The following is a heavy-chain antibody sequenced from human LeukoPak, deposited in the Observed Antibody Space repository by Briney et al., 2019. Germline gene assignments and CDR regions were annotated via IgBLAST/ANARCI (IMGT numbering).Heavy chain of an antibody. J-gene: IGHJ4*02. D-gene: IGHD3-22*01. CDR3: ARDRYYDSGGFYFDY. CDR2: ISSSSNTI. CDR1: GFTFSSYS. Sequence: SGGSLRLSCAVSGFTFSSYSMNWVRQAPGKGLEWVSYISSSSNTIYYADSVKGRFTISRDNAKSSLYLQMNSLRDEDTAVYYCARDRYYDSGGFYFDYWGQGTLVTVSS. V-gene: IGHV3-48*02.